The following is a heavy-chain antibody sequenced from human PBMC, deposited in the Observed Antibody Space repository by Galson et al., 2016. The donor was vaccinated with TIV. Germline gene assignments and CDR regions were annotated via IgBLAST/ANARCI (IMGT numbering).Heavy chain of an antibody. CDR2: INVYNGNT. CDR3: VRARVKHFDF. V-gene: IGHV1-3*01. Sequence: SVKVSCKASGYTFTSYPMHWVRQAPGQRLEWMGWINVYNGNTRYSQKFRDRVTITRDTSATTAYMETYMELSSLKSEDTAVYYCVRARVKHFDFWGQGTLVTVPS. CDR1: GYTFTSYP. J-gene: IGHJ4*02.